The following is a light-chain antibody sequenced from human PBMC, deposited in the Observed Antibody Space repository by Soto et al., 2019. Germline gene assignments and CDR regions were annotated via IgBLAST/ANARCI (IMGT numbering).Light chain of an antibody. CDR1: SSDVGAYNY. Sequence: QSVLTQPASVSGPPGQSLTISCTGTSSDVGAYNYVSWYQQHPGKAPKLMIYDVSHRPSGVSHRFSGSKSGNTASLTISGLQAEDEADYYCGSYTTSSNYVFGTGTKVTVL. V-gene: IGLV2-14*01. J-gene: IGLJ1*01. CDR3: GSYTTSSNYV. CDR2: DVS.